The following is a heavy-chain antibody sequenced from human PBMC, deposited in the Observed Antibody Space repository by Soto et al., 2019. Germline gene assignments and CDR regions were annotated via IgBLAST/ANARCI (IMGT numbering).Heavy chain of an antibody. CDR2: IFSNDEK. Sequence: QVTLKESGPVLVKPTETLTLTCTVSGFSLSNARMGVSWIRQPPGKALEWLAHIFSNDEKSYSTSLKSRLTISKDTSKSQVVLTMTNMDPVDTATYYCARSIGQTDPNWFDPWGQGTLLTVSS. CDR3: ARSIGQTDPNWFDP. CDR1: GFSLSNARMG. D-gene: IGHD2-15*01. J-gene: IGHJ5*02. V-gene: IGHV2-26*01.